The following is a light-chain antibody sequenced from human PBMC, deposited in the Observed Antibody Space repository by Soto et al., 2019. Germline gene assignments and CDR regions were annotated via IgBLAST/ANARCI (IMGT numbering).Light chain of an antibody. V-gene: IGLV2-23*01. CDR3: CSYAGSSTSAV. J-gene: IGLJ7*01. CDR1: SSDVGSYNL. CDR2: EGS. Sequence: QSVVTQPASVSGSPGQSITISCTGTSSDVGSYNLVSWYQQHPGKAPKLMIYEGSKRPSGVSNRFSGSKSGNTASLTISGLQAEDEADYYCCSYAGSSTSAVFGGGTQLTVL.